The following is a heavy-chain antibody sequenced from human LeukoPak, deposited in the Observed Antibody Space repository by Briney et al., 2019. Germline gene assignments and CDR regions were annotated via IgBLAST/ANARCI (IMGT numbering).Heavy chain of an antibody. D-gene: IGHD4-17*01. J-gene: IGHJ5*02. CDR3: ARAMDDYGKNWFDP. V-gene: IGHV1-2*02. CDR1: GYTFTGYY. Sequence: GASVKVSCKTSGYTFTGYYIHWVRRAPGQGLEWLGWINPNSGGTSSAQKFQGRVTMTRDTSITTAYMELSSLRFDDTAVYYCARAMDDYGKNWFDPWGQGTLVTVSS. CDR2: INPNSGGT.